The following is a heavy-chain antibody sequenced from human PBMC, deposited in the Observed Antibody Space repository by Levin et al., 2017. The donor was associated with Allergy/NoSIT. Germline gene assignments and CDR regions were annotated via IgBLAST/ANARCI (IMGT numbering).Heavy chain of an antibody. J-gene: IGHJ6*02. CDR1: GFSLSTSGMC. Sequence: SGPTLVKPTQTLTLTCTFSGFSLSTSGMCVSWIRQPPGKALEWLALIDWDDDKYYSTSLKTRLTISKDTSKNQVVLTMTNMDPVDTATYYCARMPREDCSGGSCYSGVYYYYGMDVWGQGTTVTVSS. CDR2: IDWDDDK. CDR3: ARMPREDCSGGSCYSGVYYYYGMDV. D-gene: IGHD2-15*01. V-gene: IGHV2-70*01.